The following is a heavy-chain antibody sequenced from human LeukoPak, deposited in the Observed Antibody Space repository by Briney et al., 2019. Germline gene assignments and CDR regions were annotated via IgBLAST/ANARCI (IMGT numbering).Heavy chain of an antibody. J-gene: IGHJ4*02. V-gene: IGHV4-38-2*02. CDR2: IYHSGST. Sequence: SETLSLTCTVSGYSIGSGYYWGWIRQPPGKGLEWIGSIYHSGSTYYNPSLKSRVTISVDTSKNQFSLKLSSVTAADTAVYYCARVSVYGGSTDYWGQGTLVTVSS. CDR3: ARVSVYGGSTDY. CDR1: GYSIGSGYY. D-gene: IGHD4-23*01.